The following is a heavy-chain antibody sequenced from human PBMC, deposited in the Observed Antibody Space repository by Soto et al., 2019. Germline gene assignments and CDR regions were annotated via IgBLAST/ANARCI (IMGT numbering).Heavy chain of an antibody. J-gene: IGHJ4*02. V-gene: IGHV1-69*02. CDR3: ARGMGNYYGSGSYGY. D-gene: IGHD3-10*01. CDR2: IIPILGIA. Sequence: QVQLVQSGAEVKKPGSSGKVSCKASGGTFSSYTISWVRQAPGQGLEWMGRIIPILGIANYAQKFQGRVTITADKSTSTAYMELSSVRSEDTAVYYCARGMGNYYGSGSYGYWGQGTLVTVSS. CDR1: GGTFSSYT.